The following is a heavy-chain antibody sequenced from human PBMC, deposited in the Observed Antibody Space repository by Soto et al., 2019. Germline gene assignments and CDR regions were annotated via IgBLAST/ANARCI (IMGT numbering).Heavy chain of an antibody. V-gene: IGHV2-70*11. CDR2: IDWDDDK. J-gene: IGHJ4*02. CDR1: GFSLSTSGMC. D-gene: IGHD3-10*01. Sequence: SGPTLVNPTQTLTLTCTFSGFSLSTSGMCVSWIRQPPGKALEWLARIDWDDDKYYSTSLKTRLTISKDTSKNQVVLTMTNMDPVDTATYYCARIMWGEAYGNYFDYWGQGTLVTVSS. CDR3: ARIMWGEAYGNYFDY.